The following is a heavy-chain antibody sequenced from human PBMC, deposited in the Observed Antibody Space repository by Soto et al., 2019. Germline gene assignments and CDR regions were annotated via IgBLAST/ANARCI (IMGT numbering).Heavy chain of an antibody. CDR1: GGSFSGYY. CDR3: ARGQEKLNYPVTIFGVVIIPEYYFDY. J-gene: IGHJ4*02. V-gene: IGHV4-34*01. D-gene: IGHD3-3*01. CDR2: INHSGST. Sequence: SETLSLTCAVYGGSFSGYYWSWIRQPPGKGLEWIGEINHSGSTNYNPSLKSRVTISVDTSKNQFSLKLSSVTAADTAVYYCARGQEKLNYPVTIFGVVIIPEYYFDYWGQGTLVTVSS.